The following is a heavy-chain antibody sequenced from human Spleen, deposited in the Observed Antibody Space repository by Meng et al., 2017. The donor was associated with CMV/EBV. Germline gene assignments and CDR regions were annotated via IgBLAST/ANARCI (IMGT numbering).Heavy chain of an antibody. D-gene: IGHD1-20*01. V-gene: IGHV4-4*07. CDR3: ARGPYNWNERLNWFDP. J-gene: IGHJ5*02. CDR2: IYTSGST. Sequence: GQLQESGPGLVKPSQTLSLTCTVSGGSISIYYWSWIRQPAGKGLEWIGRIYTSGSTNYNPSLKSRVTMSVDTSKNQFSLKLSSVTAADTAVYYCARGPYNWNERLNWFDPWGQGTLVTVSS. CDR1: GGSISIYY.